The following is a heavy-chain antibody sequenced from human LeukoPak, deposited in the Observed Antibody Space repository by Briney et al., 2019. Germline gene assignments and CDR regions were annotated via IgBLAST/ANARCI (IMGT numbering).Heavy chain of an antibody. D-gene: IGHD6-19*01. V-gene: IGHV3-23*01. Sequence: PGGSLRLSWAASGFTFSSYAMSWVRQAPGKGLEWVSAITGTGGSTYYVASVKGRFTVSRDNSKNTLYLQMSSLRAEDTAMYYCAKVRDTRDWYKDAFDIWGQGTRVTVSS. J-gene: IGHJ3*02. CDR1: GFTFSSYA. CDR2: ITGTGGST. CDR3: AKVRDTRDWYKDAFDI.